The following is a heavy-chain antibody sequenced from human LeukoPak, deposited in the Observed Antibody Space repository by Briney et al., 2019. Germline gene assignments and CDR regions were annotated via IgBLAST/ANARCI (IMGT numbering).Heavy chain of an antibody. CDR3: ARGGGYSYAPFDY. CDR1: GFTFSSYS. J-gene: IGHJ4*02. V-gene: IGHV3-21*01. D-gene: IGHD5-18*01. CDR2: ISSSSSYI. Sequence: GGSLRLSCAASGFTFSSYSMNWVRQAPGKGLEWVSSISSSSSYIYYADSVKGRFTISRGNAKNTLYLQMNSLRAEDTAVYYCARGGGYSYAPFDYWAQGTLVTVSS.